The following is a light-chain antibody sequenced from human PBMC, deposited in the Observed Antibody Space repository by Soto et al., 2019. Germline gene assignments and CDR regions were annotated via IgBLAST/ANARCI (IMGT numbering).Light chain of an antibody. CDR3: QQRSNWPPWT. CDR1: QSVSSSY. V-gene: IGKV3D-20*02. CDR2: GAS. J-gene: IGKJ1*01. Sequence: PVERVTLSCRASQSVSSSYLTWYQQKPGQAPRLLIYGASTRATGIPARFSGSGSGTDFTLTISSLQPEDFAVYYCQQRSNWPPWTFGQGTKVDIK.